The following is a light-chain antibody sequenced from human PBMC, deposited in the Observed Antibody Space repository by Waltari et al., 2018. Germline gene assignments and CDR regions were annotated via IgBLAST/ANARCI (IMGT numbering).Light chain of an antibody. CDR1: NIASKN. V-gene: IGLV3-9*01. J-gene: IGLJ2*01. Sequence: SYELTQPLSVSVALGQTAKIPCGGINIASKNVHWYQQKPGQAPVLVIFRSTDRPSGIPEQFSGSNSGNTATLTIRRAQAGDDADYYCQVWDNFTLIFGGGTKLTVL. CDR3: QVWDNFTLI. CDR2: RST.